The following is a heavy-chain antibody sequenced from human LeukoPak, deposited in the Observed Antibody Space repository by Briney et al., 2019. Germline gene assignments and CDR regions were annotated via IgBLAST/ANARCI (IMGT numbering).Heavy chain of an antibody. J-gene: IGHJ4*02. CDR1: GFTFSSYG. D-gene: IGHD4-23*01. CDR2: IRYDGSNR. CDR3: AKEWQWQLLIVDS. Sequence: GGSLRLSCAASGFTFSSYGMHWVRQAAGKGLEWVAFIRYDGSNRYYADSLKGRFTISRDNSNNTLYLQMNSVRDEDTAVYYCAKEWQWQLLIVDSWGQGTLVTVSS. V-gene: IGHV3-30*02.